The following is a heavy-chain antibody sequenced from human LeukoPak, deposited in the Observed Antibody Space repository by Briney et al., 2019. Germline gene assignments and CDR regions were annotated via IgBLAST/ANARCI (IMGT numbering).Heavy chain of an antibody. D-gene: IGHD6-6*01. Sequence: ASVKVSCKASGYTFTGYYMHWVRQAPGQGLEWMGWINPNSGGTNYAQKFQGRVTMTRDASISTAYMELSRLRSDDTAVYYCARARVRAARPEDYWGQGTLVTVPS. CDR2: INPNSGGT. CDR1: GYTFTGYY. CDR3: ARARVRAARPEDY. J-gene: IGHJ4*02. V-gene: IGHV1-2*02.